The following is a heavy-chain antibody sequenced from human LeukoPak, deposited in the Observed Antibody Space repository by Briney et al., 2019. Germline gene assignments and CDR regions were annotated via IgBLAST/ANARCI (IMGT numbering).Heavy chain of an antibody. CDR2: IYYSGSN. CDR1: GGSVSSGSYY. V-gene: IGHV4-61*01. D-gene: IGHD5-12*01. CDR3: ALVPGGYDPYYDGMDV. Sequence: SETLSLTCTVSGGSVSSGSYYWSWIRQPPGKGLEWIGYIYYSGSNNYNPSLKSRVTISVDTSKNQFSLKLSSVTAADTAVYYCALVPGGYDPYYDGMDVWGKGTTVTVSS. J-gene: IGHJ6*04.